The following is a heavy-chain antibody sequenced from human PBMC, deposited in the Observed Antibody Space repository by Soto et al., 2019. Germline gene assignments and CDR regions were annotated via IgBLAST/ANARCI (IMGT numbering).Heavy chain of an antibody. CDR3: TTMFSGYYYYGDYSRTTSTGRSPKIYFDY. V-gene: IGHV3-11*01. D-gene: IGHD4-17*01. CDR2: ISSSGSTI. J-gene: IGHJ4*02. Sequence: GGSLRLSCAASGFTFSDYYMSWIRQAPGKGLEWVSYISSSGSTIYYADSVKGRFTISRDNAKNSLYLQMNSLRAEDTAVYYCTTMFSGYYYYGDYSRTTSTGRSPKIYFDYSGQGTLVTVSS. CDR1: GFTFSDYY.